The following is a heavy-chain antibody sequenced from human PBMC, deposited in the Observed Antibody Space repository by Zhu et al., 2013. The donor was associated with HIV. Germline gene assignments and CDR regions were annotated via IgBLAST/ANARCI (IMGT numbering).Heavy chain of an antibody. CDR3: ARGGVVGASLIDY. CDR2: INPNSGGS. Sequence: QVQLVQSGAEVKKPGASLKVSCKASGYTFTGYYMHWVRQIPGQGLEWMGWINPNSGGSKCAQKFQGRVTLTRDTSISGAYLELKSLRSDDTAVYYCARGGVVGASLIDYWGLGTLVTVSS. CDR1: GYTFTGYY. J-gene: IGHJ4*02. D-gene: IGHD1-26*01. V-gene: IGHV1-2*02.